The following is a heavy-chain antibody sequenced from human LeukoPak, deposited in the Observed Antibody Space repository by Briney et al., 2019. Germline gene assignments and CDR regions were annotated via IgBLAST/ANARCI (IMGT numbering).Heavy chain of an antibody. CDR2: IHTSGST. Sequence: PSETLSLTCTVSGGSISSYYWSWIRQPAGKGLEWIGRIHTSGSTNYNPSLKSRVTMSVDTSKNQFSLKLSSVTAADTAVYYCARDTGYYDSSGYLNWFDPWGQGTLVTVSS. D-gene: IGHD3-22*01. V-gene: IGHV4-4*07. J-gene: IGHJ5*02. CDR3: ARDTGYYDSSGYLNWFDP. CDR1: GGSISSYY.